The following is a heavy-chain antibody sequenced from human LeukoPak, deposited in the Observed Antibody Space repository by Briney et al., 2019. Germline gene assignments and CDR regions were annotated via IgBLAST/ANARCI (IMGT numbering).Heavy chain of an antibody. D-gene: IGHD3-22*01. J-gene: IGHJ3*02. Sequence: GGSLRLSCAASGFTVSSKYMCWVRQAPGKGLEWVSVIYSDTSTYYADSVKGRFTISRDNSKNTLYLQMNSLRAEDTAVYYCAKDPNYYDSSGYYYPFAFDIWGQGTMVTVSS. CDR3: AKDPNYYDSSGYYYPFAFDI. V-gene: IGHV3-66*01. CDR1: GFTVSSKY. CDR2: IYSDTST.